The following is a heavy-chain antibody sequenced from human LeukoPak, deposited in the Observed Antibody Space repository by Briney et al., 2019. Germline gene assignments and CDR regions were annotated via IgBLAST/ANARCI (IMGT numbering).Heavy chain of an antibody. CDR1: GGSITDYY. CDR2: VYTSGSA. J-gene: IGHJ4*02. Sequence: PSETLSLTCTVSGGSITDYYWSWIRQPAGKGLEWIGRVYTSGSATYNPSLKSRVTMSVDTSKNQFSLKVSSVTAADMAIYYCARDIYAGGVHAEWGQGTLVNVSS. D-gene: IGHD5/OR15-5a*01. V-gene: IGHV4-4*07. CDR3: ARDIYAGGVHAE.